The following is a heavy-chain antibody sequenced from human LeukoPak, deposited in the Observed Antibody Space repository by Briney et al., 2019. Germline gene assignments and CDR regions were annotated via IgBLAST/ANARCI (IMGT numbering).Heavy chain of an antibody. J-gene: IGHJ5*02. Sequence: PGGSLRLSRAASGLTVSSNYMSWVRQAPGKGLEWVSVIYSGGSTYYADSVKDRFTITRDNSKNSLYLQMNSLRAEDTAVYYWARDLYDSSGYYYYPWGQGALVTVSS. CDR1: GLTVSSNY. CDR2: IYSGGST. D-gene: IGHD3-22*01. V-gene: IGHV3-66*01. CDR3: ARDLYDSSGYYYYP.